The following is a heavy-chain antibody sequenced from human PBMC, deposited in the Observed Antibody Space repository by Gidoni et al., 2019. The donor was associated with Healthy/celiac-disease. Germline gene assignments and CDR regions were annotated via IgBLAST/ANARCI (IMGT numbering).Heavy chain of an antibody. CDR3: AKVPKDTVRGVITSVAH. CDR1: GFTFSSYA. CDR2: ISGSGGST. Sequence: EVQLLESGGGLVQPGGSLRLSCAASGFTFSSYAMSWVRQAPGKGLEWVSAISGSGGSTYYADSVKGRFTISRDNSKNTLYLQMNSLRAEDTAVYYCAKVPKDTVRGVITSVAHWGQGTLVTVSS. D-gene: IGHD3-10*01. J-gene: IGHJ4*02. V-gene: IGHV3-23*01.